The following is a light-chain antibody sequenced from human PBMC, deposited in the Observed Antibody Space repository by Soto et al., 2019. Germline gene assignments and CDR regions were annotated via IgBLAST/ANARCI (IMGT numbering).Light chain of an antibody. CDR1: SSDVGGYNY. V-gene: IGLV2-14*03. CDR3: SSYTASSTLL. CDR2: EVS. Sequence: QSALTQPASVSWSPGQSITISCTVTSSDVGGYNYVSWSQQHPGKAPKLLISEVSNRPSGVSNRFSGSKSGNTASLTISGLQADDEADYYCSSYTASSTLLFGTGTKVTVL. J-gene: IGLJ1*01.